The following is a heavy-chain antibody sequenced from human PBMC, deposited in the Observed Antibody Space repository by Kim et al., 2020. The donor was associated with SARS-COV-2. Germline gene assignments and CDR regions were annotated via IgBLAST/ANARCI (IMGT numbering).Heavy chain of an antibody. J-gene: IGHJ6*01. CDR3: AKDQYCSSTSCYDNYNY. CDR1: GFTFSSYG. CDR2: ISYDGSNK. D-gene: IGHD2-2*01. Sequence: GGSLRLSCADSGFTFSSYGMHWVRQAPGKGLEWVAVISYDGSNKYYADSVKGRFTISRDNSKNTLYLQMNSLRAEDTAVYYCAKDQYCSSTSCYDNYNY. V-gene: IGHV3-30*18.